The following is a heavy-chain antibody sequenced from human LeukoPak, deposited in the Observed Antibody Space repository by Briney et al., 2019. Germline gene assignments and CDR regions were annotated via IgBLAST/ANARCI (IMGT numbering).Heavy chain of an antibody. J-gene: IGHJ4*02. CDR3: ARGRGTIYMFDY. CDR1: GFTFNRYW. Sequence: GGSLRLSGAASGFTFNRYWMHWVRQVPGKGLVWVSRINSDGSSTTYADSVKGRFTISRDNARNTLYLQMNSLRAEDTAVYYCARGRGTIYMFDYWGQGTLVTVSS. D-gene: IGHD2/OR15-2a*01. V-gene: IGHV3-74*01. CDR2: INSDGSST.